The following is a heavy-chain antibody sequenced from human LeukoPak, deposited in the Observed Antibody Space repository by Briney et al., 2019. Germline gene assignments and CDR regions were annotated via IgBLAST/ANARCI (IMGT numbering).Heavy chain of an antibody. CDR1: GYTFTGYY. V-gene: IGHV1-2*02. CDR2: INPNSGGT. J-gene: IGHJ4*02. D-gene: IGHD5-18*01. Sequence: ASVKVSCKASGYTFTGYYMHWVRQAPGQGLEWMGWINPNSGGTNYAQKFQGRVTMTRDTSISTAYMELSRLRSDDTAVYYCARVPIYPAWIRDEMAHHFDYWGQGTLVTVSS. CDR3: ARVPIYPAWIRDEMAHHFDY.